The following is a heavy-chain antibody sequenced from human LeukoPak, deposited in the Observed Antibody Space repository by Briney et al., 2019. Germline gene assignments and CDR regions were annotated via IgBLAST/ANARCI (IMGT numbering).Heavy chain of an antibody. J-gene: IGHJ4*02. V-gene: IGHV4-59*12. CDR1: GGSISSYY. Sequence: SETLSLTCTVSGGSISSYYWSWIRQPPGKGLEWIGYIYYSGSTDYNPSLKSRVTISVDTSKNQFSLKLSSVTAADTAVYYCARGRPITMVRGVPSDYWGQGTLVTVSS. CDR3: ARGRPITMVRGVPSDY. CDR2: IYYSGST. D-gene: IGHD3-10*01.